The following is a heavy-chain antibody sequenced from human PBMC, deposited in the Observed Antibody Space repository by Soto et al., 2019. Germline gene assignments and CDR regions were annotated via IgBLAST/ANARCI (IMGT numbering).Heavy chain of an antibody. V-gene: IGHV4-30-2*03. J-gene: IGHJ6*02. CDR3: ARLNGYCISTNCHGYYGMDV. D-gene: IGHD2-2*03. CDR1: GGSISSGGYS. CDR2: IYPSGST. Sequence: KTSETLSLTCAVSGGSISSGGYSWSWIRQPPGKGLDWIGSIYPSGSTYYNPSLMSRLTISVDTSKNEFSLKLSSVTAADTAVYYCARLNGYCISTNCHGYYGMDVWGQGTTVTVSS.